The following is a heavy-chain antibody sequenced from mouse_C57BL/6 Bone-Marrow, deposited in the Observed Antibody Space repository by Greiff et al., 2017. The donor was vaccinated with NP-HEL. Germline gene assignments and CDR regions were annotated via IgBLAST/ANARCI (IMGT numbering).Heavy chain of an antibody. V-gene: IGHV1-61*01. CDR3: ARWWDYDYDGYAMDY. J-gene: IGHJ4*01. CDR2: IYPSDSET. Sequence: QVHVKQPGAELVRPGSSVKLSCKASGYTFTSYWMDWVKQRPGQGLEWIGNIYPSDSETHHNQKFKDKATLTVAKSSSTAYMQLSSVTSEDSAVYYCARWWDYDYDGYAMDYWGQGTSVTVSS. CDR1: GYTFTSYW. D-gene: IGHD2-4*01.